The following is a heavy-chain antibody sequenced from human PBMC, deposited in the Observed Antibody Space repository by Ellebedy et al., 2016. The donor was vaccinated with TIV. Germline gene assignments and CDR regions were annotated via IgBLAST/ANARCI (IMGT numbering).Heavy chain of an antibody. J-gene: IGHJ4*02. V-gene: IGHV3-33*01. D-gene: IGHD3-10*01. Sequence: GESLKISXAASGFTFSSYGMHWVRKAPGKGLEWVAVIWYDGSNKYYADSVKGRFTISRDNSKNTLYLQMNSLRAEDTAVYYCARSDYGSGSPFDYWGQGTLVTVSS. CDR2: IWYDGSNK. CDR3: ARSDYGSGSPFDY. CDR1: GFTFSSYG.